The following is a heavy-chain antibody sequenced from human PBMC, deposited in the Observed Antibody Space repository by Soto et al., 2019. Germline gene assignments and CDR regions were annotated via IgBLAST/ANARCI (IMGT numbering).Heavy chain of an antibody. CDR2: IYWDDDK. CDR1: GFSLSTSGVG. V-gene: IGHV2-5*02. J-gene: IGHJ4*02. CDR3: AHYSGPYYDRSGYSSGY. Sequence: QITLKESGPTLVKPTQTLTLTCTFSGFSLSTSGVGVGWIRQPPGKALEWLALIYWDDDKRYSPSLKSSLTITKDTSKNQVVLTMTNMDPVDTATYYCAHYSGPYYDRSGYSSGYWGQGTLVTVSS. D-gene: IGHD3-22*01.